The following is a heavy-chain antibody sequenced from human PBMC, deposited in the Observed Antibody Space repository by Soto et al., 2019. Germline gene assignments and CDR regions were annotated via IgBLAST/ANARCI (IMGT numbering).Heavy chain of an antibody. D-gene: IGHD6-19*01. CDR2: IWYDGSNK. CDR3: ARDIPAWRGWYGRRDPTGYYFDY. CDR1: GFTFSSYG. Sequence: PGGSLRLSCAASGFTFSSYGMHWVRQAPGKGLEWVAVIWYDGSNKYYADSVKGRFTISRDNSKNTLYLQMNSLRAEDTAVYYCARDIPAWRGWYGRRDPTGYYFDYWGQGTLVTVSS. V-gene: IGHV3-33*01. J-gene: IGHJ4*02.